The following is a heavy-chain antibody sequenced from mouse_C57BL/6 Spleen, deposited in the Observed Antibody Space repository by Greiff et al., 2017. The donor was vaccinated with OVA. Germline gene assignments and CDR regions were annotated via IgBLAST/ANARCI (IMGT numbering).Heavy chain of an antibody. D-gene: IGHD3-2*02. CDR2: IYPGSGNT. J-gene: IGHJ4*01. CDR3: AKTAQATFAMDY. CDR1: GYSFTSYY. V-gene: IGHV1-66*01. Sequence: QVQLKQSGPELVKPGASVKISCKASGYSFTSYYIHWVKQRPGQGLEWIGWIYPGSGNTKYNEKFKGKATLTADTSSSTAYMQLSSLTSEDSAVYYCAKTAQATFAMDYWGQGTSVTVSS.